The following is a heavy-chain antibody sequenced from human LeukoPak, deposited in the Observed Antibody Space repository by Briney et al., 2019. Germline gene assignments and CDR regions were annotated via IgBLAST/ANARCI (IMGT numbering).Heavy chain of an antibody. CDR3: ARIVAGYYGSGSYSGYNWFDP. J-gene: IGHJ5*02. D-gene: IGHD3-10*01. V-gene: IGHV1-69*06. CDR2: IIPVFGTA. Sequence: SVKVSCKASGGTFSSYTINWVRQAPGQGLEWMGGIIPVFGTANYVQKFQGRVTITADRSTSTAYMELSSLRSEDTAVYYCARIVAGYYGSGSYSGYNWFDPWGQGTLVTVSS. CDR1: GGTFSSYT.